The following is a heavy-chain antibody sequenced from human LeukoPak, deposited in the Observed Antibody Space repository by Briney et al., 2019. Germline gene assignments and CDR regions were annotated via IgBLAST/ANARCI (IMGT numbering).Heavy chain of an antibody. CDR1: GGTFSSYA. Sequence: SVKVSCKASGGTFSSYAISGLRQAPGQGLEWMGRIIPILGIANYAQKFQGRVTITADKSTSTAYMELSSLRSEDTAVYYCARDRSSGFLDYWGQGTLVTVSS. CDR2: IIPILGIA. D-gene: IGHD6-19*01. V-gene: IGHV1-69*04. J-gene: IGHJ4*02. CDR3: ARDRSSGFLDY.